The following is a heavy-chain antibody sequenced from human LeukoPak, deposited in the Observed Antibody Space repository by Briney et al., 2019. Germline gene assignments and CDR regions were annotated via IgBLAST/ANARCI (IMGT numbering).Heavy chain of an antibody. J-gene: IGHJ4*02. CDR2: ISGSGGST. CDR1: GFTVSSNY. D-gene: IGHD6-13*01. CDR3: AKADSSSWYTSCFDY. V-gene: IGHV3-23*01. Sequence: PGGSLRLSCAASGFTVSSNYMSWVRQAPGKGLEWVSAISGSGGSTYYADSVKGRFTISRDNSKNTLYLQMNSLRAEDTAVYYCAKADSSSWYTSCFDYWGQGTLVTVSS.